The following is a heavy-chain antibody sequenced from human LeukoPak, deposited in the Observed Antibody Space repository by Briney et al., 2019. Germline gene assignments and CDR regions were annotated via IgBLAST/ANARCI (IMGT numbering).Heavy chain of an antibody. V-gene: IGHV4-31*03. CDR3: ARGEVNCSSTSCYFNDY. J-gene: IGHJ4*02. CDR1: GGSISSGGYY. CDR2: INHSGST. Sequence: SQTLSLTCTVSGGSISSGGYYWSWIRQHPGKGLEWIGEINHSGSTNYNPALKSRVTISVDTSKNQFSLKLSSVTAADTAVYYCARGEVNCSSTSCYFNDYWGQGTLVTVSS. D-gene: IGHD2-2*01.